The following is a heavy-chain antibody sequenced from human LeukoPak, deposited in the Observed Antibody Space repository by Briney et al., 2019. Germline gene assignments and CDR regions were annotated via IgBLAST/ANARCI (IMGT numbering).Heavy chain of an antibody. CDR2: ISYDGTDK. Sequence: QPGRSLRLSCAASGFTFSTYGMHWVRQAPGKGLEWVTFISYDGTDKYYADSVKGRFTISRDKSKNTLHLQMNSLRADDTAIYYCARVYNSYYFDYWGQGTLVTVSS. J-gene: IGHJ4*02. CDR1: GFTFSTYG. CDR3: ARVYNSYYFDY. D-gene: IGHD5-24*01. V-gene: IGHV3-30*19.